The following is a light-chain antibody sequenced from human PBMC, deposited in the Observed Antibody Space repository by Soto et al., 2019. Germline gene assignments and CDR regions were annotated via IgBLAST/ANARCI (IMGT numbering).Light chain of an antibody. CDR1: QGISSY. J-gene: IGKJ4*01. Sequence: DIQLTQSPSFLSASVGDRVTITCRASQGISSYLAWYQQKPGKAPKLLIYAASTLQSGVPSRFSGSGSGTEFTLPLSSLQPEDFATYYCQQLNSYLLTFGGGTKVEIK. CDR3: QQLNSYLLT. V-gene: IGKV1-9*01. CDR2: AAS.